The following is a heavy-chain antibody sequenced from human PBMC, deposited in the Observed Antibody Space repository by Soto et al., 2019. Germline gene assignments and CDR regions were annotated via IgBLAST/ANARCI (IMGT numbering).Heavy chain of an antibody. J-gene: IGHJ1*01. CDR2: INPSGGST. D-gene: IGHD3-16*01. Sequence: ASVKVSCKASGYTFTSYYMHWVRQAPGQGLEWMGIINPSGGSTSYAQKFQGRVTMTRDTSTSTVYMELSSLRSEDTAVYYCARDRDMITSPGINFQHWGQGTLVTVSS. CDR1: GYTFTSYY. CDR3: ARDRDMITSPGINFQH. V-gene: IGHV1-46*03.